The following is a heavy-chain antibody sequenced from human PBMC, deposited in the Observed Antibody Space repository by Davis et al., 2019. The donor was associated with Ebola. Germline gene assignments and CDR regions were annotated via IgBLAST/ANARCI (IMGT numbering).Heavy chain of an antibody. Sequence: MPSETLSLTCDVSGGSLTGHYWSWIRQAPGKGLEWIGEITHSGSTDYNPSLRGRVSISVDTSKNAFSLKMTSVTAADTAMYYCAKGPFVAFDWGQRTLVTVSS. V-gene: IGHV4-34*01. CDR1: GGSLTGHY. CDR3: AKGPFVAFD. J-gene: IGHJ4*02. D-gene: IGHD3-3*02. CDR2: ITHSGST.